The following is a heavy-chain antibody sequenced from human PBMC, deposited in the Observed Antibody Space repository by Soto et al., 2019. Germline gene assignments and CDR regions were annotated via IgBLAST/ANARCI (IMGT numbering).Heavy chain of an antibody. J-gene: IGHJ5*02. D-gene: IGHD4-17*01. CDR2: ISAYNGNT. CDR1: GYTFTSYG. Sequence: GASVKVSCKASGYTFTSYGISWVRQAPGQGLEWMGWISAYNGNTNYAQKLQGRVTMTTDTSTSTAYMELRSLRSDDTAVYYCARDRWINGDYDIRKWFDPWGQGTLVTVSS. V-gene: IGHV1-18*01. CDR3: ARDRWINGDYDIRKWFDP.